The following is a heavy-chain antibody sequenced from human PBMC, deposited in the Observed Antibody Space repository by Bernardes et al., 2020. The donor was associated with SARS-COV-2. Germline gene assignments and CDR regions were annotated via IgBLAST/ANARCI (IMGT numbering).Heavy chain of an antibody. D-gene: IGHD2-15*01. V-gene: IGHV4-30-4*01. Sequence: SETLSLTCTVSGASINIGDYYWSWIRQPPGKGLEWIAYISYSGSTYYNPSLKSRVSISLDTSKNQVSLKLSSVTASDTAVYYCARAGVVVVAASYFDLWGRGTLVSVSA. CDR3: ARAGVVVVAASYFDL. CDR1: GASINIGDYY. J-gene: IGHJ2*01. CDR2: ISYSGST.